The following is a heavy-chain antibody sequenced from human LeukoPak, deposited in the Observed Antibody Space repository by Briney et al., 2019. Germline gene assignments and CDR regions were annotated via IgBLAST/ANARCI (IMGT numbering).Heavy chain of an antibody. J-gene: IGHJ6*03. D-gene: IGHD3-10*01. CDR2: IYYSGST. V-gene: IGHV4-39*07. Sequence: SETLSLTCTVSGGSISSSSYYWGWIRQPPGKGLEWIGSIYYSGSTYYNLSLKSRVTISVDTSKNQFSLKLNSVTAADTAIYYCARVYYYGSGSNYYYQMDVWGKGTTVTVSS. CDR1: GGSISSSSYY. CDR3: ARVYYYGSGSNYYYQMDV.